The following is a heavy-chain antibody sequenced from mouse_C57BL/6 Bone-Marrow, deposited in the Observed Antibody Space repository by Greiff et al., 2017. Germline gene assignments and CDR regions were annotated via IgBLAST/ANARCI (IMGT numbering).Heavy chain of an antibody. CDR2: IYPRSGNT. CDR3: ARGYYDSSSHFGY. Sequence: QVQLQESGAELARPGASVKLSCKASGYTFTSYGISWVKQRTGQGLEWIGEIYPRSGNTYYNEKFKGKATLTADKSSSTAYMELRSLTSADSAVYICARGYYDSSSHFGYWGQGTTLTVTS. CDR1: GYTFTSYG. J-gene: IGHJ2*01. V-gene: IGHV1-81*01. D-gene: IGHD1-1*01.